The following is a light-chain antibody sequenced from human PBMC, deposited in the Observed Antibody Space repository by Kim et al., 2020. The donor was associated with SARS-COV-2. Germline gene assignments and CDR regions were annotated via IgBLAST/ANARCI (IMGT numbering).Light chain of an antibody. V-gene: IGLV2-23*02. J-gene: IGLJ2*01. Sequence: QSALTQPASVSGSPGQSITISCTGTADDIGTYKVVSWYQQYPGKAPKVLIYEVDKRPLGVSSRFFGSKSGNTASLTISGLQAGDEAHYFCCSYAGFRGIIFGGGTQLTVL. CDR3: CSYAGFRGII. CDR1: ADDIGTYKV. CDR2: EVD.